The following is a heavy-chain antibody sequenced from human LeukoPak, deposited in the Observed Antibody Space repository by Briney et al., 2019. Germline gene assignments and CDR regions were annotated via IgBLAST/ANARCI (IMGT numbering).Heavy chain of an antibody. CDR1: GGSISSYY. J-gene: IGHJ2*01. Sequence: SETLSLTCTVSGGSISSYYWTWIRQPPGKGLEWIGYIYYSGSTSYNPSLKSRVTISLDTSKNQFSLNLSSVTAADTAVYYCARGIQKSVVGATSHWYSDLWGRGALVTVSS. V-gene: IGHV4-59*01. CDR2: IYYSGST. D-gene: IGHD1-26*01. CDR3: ARGIQKSVVGATSHWYSDL.